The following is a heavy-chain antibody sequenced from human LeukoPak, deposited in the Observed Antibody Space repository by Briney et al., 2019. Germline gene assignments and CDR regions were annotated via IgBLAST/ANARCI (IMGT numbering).Heavy chain of an antibody. V-gene: IGHV3-48*01. J-gene: IGHJ4*02. CDR2: ISSASITI. Sequence: GGSLRLSCAASGFTFDKYSMNWVRQAPGKGMEWVSHISSASITIYYADSVKGRFTISRDNAKSSLYLHMTSLRAEDTALYYCARDYYRSGSYAVDFWGQGTLVTVSS. CDR1: GFTFDKYS. CDR3: ARDYYRSGSYAVDF. D-gene: IGHD3-10*01.